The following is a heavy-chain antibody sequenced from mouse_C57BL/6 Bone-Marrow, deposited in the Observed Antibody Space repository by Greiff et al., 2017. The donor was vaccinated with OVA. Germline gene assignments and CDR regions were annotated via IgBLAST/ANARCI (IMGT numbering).Heavy chain of an antibody. Sequence: QVQLQQSGPGLVAPSQSLSITCTVSGFSLTSYGVSWVRQPPGKGLEWLGVIWGDGSTHYHSALISRLSISKDNSKRQVFLKLNSLQTDDTATYYCAKDYGSSYGYAMDYWGQGTSVTVSA. D-gene: IGHD1-1*01. V-gene: IGHV2-3*01. CDR1: GFSLTSYG. CDR3: AKDYGSSYGYAMDY. J-gene: IGHJ4*01. CDR2: IWGDGST.